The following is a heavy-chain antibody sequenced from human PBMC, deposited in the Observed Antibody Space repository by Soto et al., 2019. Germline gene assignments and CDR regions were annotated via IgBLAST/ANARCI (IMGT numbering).Heavy chain of an antibody. V-gene: IGHV1-2*02. J-gene: IGHJ5*02. CDR1: GYTFTGYY. D-gene: IGHD4-4*01. CDR2: INPKSGGT. Sequence: ASLKVSCKASGYTFTGYYMHWVRQAPGQGLEWMGWINPKSGGTNYAQKFQGRVTMTRDTSISTAYMELSRLRSDDTAVYYCARDHWGEYSTAWFAHWGQGTLGTVS. CDR3: ARDHWGEYSTAWFAH.